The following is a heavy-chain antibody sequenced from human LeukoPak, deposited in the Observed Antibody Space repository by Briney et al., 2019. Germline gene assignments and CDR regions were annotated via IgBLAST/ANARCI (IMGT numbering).Heavy chain of an antibody. V-gene: IGHV1-2*02. J-gene: IGHJ4*02. CDR2: INPNSGGT. CDR3: ARDRGGRLRAGVDY. CDR1: GYTFTGYY. D-gene: IGHD6-13*01. Sequence: ASVKVSCKASGYTFTGYYMHWVRQAPGQGLEWMGWINPNSGGTNYAQKFQGRVTMTRDTSISTAYMELSRLRSDDTAVYYCARDRGGRLRAGVDYWGQGTLVTVSS.